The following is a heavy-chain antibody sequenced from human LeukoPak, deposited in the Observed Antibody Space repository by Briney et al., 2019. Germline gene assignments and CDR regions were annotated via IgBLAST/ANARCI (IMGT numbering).Heavy chain of an antibody. CDR2: INPNSGGT. D-gene: IGHD3-22*01. J-gene: IGHJ4*02. V-gene: IGHV1-2*02. CDR1: GYTFTGYY. Sequence: ASVKVSCKASGYTFTGYYMHWVRQAPGQGLEWMGWINPNSGGTNYAQKFQGRVTMTRDTSISTAYMELSRLRSDDTAVYYCARDTPYYDSSGSFDYWGQGTLVTVSS. CDR3: ARDTPYYDSSGSFDY.